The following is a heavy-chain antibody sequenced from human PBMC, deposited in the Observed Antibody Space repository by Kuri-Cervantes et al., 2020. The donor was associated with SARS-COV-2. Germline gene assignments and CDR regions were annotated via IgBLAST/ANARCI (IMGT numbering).Heavy chain of an antibody. CDR1: GGTFSSYA. CDR2: IIPIFGTA. Sequence: SVKVSCKASGGTFSSYAISWVRQAPGQGLEWMGGIIPIFGTANYAQKFQGRVTITADKSTSTAYMELSSLRSEDTAVYYCARAAIRDGYNEGSWGQGTLVTVSS. J-gene: IGHJ5*02. D-gene: IGHD5-24*01. V-gene: IGHV1-69*06. CDR3: ARAAIRDGYNEGS.